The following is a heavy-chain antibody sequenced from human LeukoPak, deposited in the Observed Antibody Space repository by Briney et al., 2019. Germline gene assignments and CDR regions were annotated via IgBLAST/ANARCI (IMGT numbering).Heavy chain of an antibody. D-gene: IGHD2-2*01. CDR1: GGSLSSDSYY. CDR3: ARGPPDCSSTSCYAFDAFDI. V-gene: IGHV4-39*07. CDR2: MYSSGST. Sequence: PSETLSLTCTVSGGSLSSDSYYWSWIRQPPGKGLEWIGSMYSSGSTYYNPSLKSRVTISVDTSKNQFSLKLSSVTAADTAVYYCARGPPDCSSTSCYAFDAFDIWGEGTMVTVSS. J-gene: IGHJ3*02.